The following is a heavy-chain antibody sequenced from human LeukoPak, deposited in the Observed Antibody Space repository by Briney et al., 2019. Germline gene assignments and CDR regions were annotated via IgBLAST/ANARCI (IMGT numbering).Heavy chain of an antibody. J-gene: IGHJ4*02. Sequence: SETLSLTCAVSGYSLSSGYYWGWIRQPPGKGLEWVGSIYHSGSTYYNPSLKSRVTISVDTSKNQFSLKLSSVTAADTAVYYCARPIAPRYYFDYWGQGTLVTVFS. CDR3: ARPIAPRYYFDY. CDR2: IYHSGST. V-gene: IGHV4-38-2*01. CDR1: GYSLSSGYY.